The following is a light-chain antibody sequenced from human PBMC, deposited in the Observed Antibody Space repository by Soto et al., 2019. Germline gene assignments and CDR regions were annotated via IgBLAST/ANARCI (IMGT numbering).Light chain of an antibody. CDR2: DAS. CDR3: QQYNNWPPEGT. J-gene: IGKJ1*01. CDR1: QSVSSK. V-gene: IGKV3-15*01. Sequence: EIVMTQSPATLSVSPGERATLSCRASQSVSSKLAWYQHRPGQAHRLLIYDASTRATGIPAKFSGSGSGTEFTLTISSRQSEDFAVYSCQQYNNWPPEGTFGQGTKVEIK.